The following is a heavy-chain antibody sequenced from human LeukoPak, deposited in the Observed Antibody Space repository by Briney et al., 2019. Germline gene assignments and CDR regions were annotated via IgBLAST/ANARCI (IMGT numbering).Heavy chain of an antibody. CDR2: ISYDGSNK. CDR3: ARDVWDV. CDR1: GFTFSSYA. J-gene: IGHJ6*02. V-gene: IGHV3-30*04. Sequence: GGSLRLSCAASGFTFSSYAMHWLRQAPGKGLEWVAVISYDGSNKYYADSVKGRFTISRDNSKNTLYLQMNSLRAEDTAVYYWARDVWDVWDQGTTVTVSS.